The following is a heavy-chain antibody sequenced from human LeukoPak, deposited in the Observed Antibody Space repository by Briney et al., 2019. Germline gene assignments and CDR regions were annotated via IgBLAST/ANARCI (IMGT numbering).Heavy chain of an antibody. CDR2: IYYSGST. Sequence: SETLSLTCTVSGGSISSSSYYWGWIRQPPGKGLEWIVSIYYSGSTYYNPSLKRRVTISVDTSKNQFSLKLSSVTAADTAVYYCARVFYGSGSYHLYYFDYWGQGTLVTVSS. CDR1: GGSISSSSYY. CDR3: ARVFYGSGSYHLYYFDY. V-gene: IGHV4-39*07. D-gene: IGHD3-10*01. J-gene: IGHJ4*02.